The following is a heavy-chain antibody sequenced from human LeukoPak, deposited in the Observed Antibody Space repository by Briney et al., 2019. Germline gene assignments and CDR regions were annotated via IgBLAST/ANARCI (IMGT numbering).Heavy chain of an antibody. D-gene: IGHD6-19*01. CDR2: VSTGSNYI. CDR3: TSSLRASIAVAGPSDY. J-gene: IGHJ4*02. CDR1: GFTFSSYS. V-gene: IGHV3-21*04. Sequence: GGSLRLSCTASGFTFSSYSLNWVRQAPGKGLEWVSSVSTGSNYIYYADSVKGRFTISRDNDKNSLYLQMNSLKTEDTAVYYCTSSLRASIAVAGPSDYWGQGTLVTVSS.